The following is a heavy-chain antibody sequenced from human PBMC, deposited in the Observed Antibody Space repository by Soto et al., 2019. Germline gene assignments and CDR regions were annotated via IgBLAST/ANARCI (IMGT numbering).Heavy chain of an antibody. CDR3: ARTRISAWAWIS. V-gene: IGHV4-59*01. CDR1: GGSISSYY. D-gene: IGHD2-2*01. Sequence: SETLSLTCTVSGGSISSYYWSWIRQPPGKGLGWIGYIYYSGSTNYNPSLKSRVTISVDTSKNQFSLKLSSVTAADTAVYYCARTRISAWAWISWGQGTLVTVSS. J-gene: IGHJ4*02. CDR2: IYYSGST.